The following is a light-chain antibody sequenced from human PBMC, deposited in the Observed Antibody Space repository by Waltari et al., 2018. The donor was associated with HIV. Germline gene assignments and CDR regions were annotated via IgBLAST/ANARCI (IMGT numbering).Light chain of an antibody. J-gene: IGLJ2*01. V-gene: IGLV2-23*01. CDR2: EDT. Sequence: QSALTQPASVSGSPGPSITISCTGTSRDTGNYNLVSWFLLYPGKAPKPVIYEDTKRPSEVSNRFAGSKSADTASLTISGLQAEDEADYYCCAYAGGLEFGGGTKLTVL. CDR1: SRDTGNYNL. CDR3: CAYAGGLE.